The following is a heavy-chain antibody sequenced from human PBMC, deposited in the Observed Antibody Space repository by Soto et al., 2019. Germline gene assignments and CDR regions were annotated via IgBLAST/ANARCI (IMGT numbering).Heavy chain of an antibody. Sequence: GGSLRLSCAASGFTFSSYSMNWVRQAPGKGLEWVSYIGTAGDTYYPGSVKGRFTISRENAKNSLYLQMNSLRAGDTAVYYCARAGSDYGGYYYYGMDVWGQGTTVTVSS. D-gene: IGHD4-17*01. CDR2: IGTAGDT. V-gene: IGHV3-13*01. CDR3: ARAGSDYGGYYYYGMDV. J-gene: IGHJ6*02. CDR1: GFTFSSYS.